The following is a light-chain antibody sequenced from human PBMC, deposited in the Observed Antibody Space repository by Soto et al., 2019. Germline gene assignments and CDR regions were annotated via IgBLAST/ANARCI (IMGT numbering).Light chain of an antibody. CDR1: QSISSW. Sequence: DIQMTQSPSTLSASVRDRVTITCRASQSISSWLAWYQQKPGKAPKLLIYDASSLESGGPSRFSGSGSGTEFTITISSLQPDDFATYYCQQDNSYPWTFGQGTKVEIK. V-gene: IGKV1-5*01. CDR2: DAS. J-gene: IGKJ1*01. CDR3: QQDNSYPWT.